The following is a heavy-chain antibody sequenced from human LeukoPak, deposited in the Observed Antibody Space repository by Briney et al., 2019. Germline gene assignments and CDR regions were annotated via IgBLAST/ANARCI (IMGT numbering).Heavy chain of an antibody. D-gene: IGHD3-3*01. CDR1: GFTFSSYA. Sequence: GGPLRLSCAASGFTFSSYAMHWVRQAPGKGLEWVSSISGNGYNTYYTDSVKGRFTISRDNSKNTLYLHMSNLRAEDTAVYYCATFGVIVRNNYFDYWGQGVLVTVSS. CDR2: ISGNGYNT. V-gene: IGHV3-23*01. CDR3: ATFGVIVRNNYFDY. J-gene: IGHJ4*02.